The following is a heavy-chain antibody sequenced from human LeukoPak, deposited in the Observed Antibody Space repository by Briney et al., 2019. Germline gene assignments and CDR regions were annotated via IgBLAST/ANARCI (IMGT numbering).Heavy chain of an antibody. D-gene: IGHD3-22*01. J-gene: IGHJ4*02. Sequence: KPSETLSLTCTVSGGSISSSSYYWGWIRQPPGKGLEWIGSIYYSGSTYYNPSLKSRVIISVDTSKNQFSLKLSSVTAADTAVYYCARPLFYYDSSGYDYWGQGTLVAVSS. CDR1: GGSISSSSYY. V-gene: IGHV4-39*01. CDR2: IYYSGST. CDR3: ARPLFYYDSSGYDY.